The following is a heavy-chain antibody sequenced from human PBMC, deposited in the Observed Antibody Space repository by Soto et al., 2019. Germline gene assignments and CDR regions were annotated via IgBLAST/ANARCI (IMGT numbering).Heavy chain of an antibody. V-gene: IGHV4-59*08. CDR3: ARQEVPGDPSFDY. Sequence: SETLSLTCTVSGGSISSYYWRWIRQPPGKGLEWIGYIYSSWTTDYNPSLKSRVTISLDTSKNHFSLELRSVTAADTAVYYCARQEVPGDPSFDYWGQGTLVTVSS. D-gene: IGHD2-21*02. J-gene: IGHJ4*02. CDR1: GGSISSYY. CDR2: IYSSWTT.